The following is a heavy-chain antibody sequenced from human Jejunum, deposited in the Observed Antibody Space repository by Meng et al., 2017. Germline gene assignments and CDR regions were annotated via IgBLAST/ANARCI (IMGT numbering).Heavy chain of an antibody. D-gene: IGHD1/OR15-1a*01. CDR1: GDSVSSTGAA. V-gene: IGHV6-1*01. CDR3: ARDYGTSRPFEY. Sequence: HVHLEKYGPGLAHPSHTPALTWALAGDSVSSTGAAWNWIRQSPSRGLEWLGRTYYRSKWYNDYAVSVKGRIAINPDTSKNQFFLQLNSVTPEDTAVYYCARDYGTSRPFEYWGQGILVTVSS. CDR2: TYYRSKWYN. J-gene: IGHJ4*02.